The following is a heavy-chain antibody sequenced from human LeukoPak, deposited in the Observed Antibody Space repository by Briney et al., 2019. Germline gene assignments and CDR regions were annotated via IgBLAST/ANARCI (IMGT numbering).Heavy chain of an antibody. CDR3: ARLAAEHNWFDP. Sequence: GASVKVSCKASGYTFTTSGISWARQAPGQGLEWMGWINTYNGNTNYAQKLQGRVTMTTDTSTSTAYMELRSLRSDDTAVFYCARLAAEHNWFDPWGQGTLVTVSS. V-gene: IGHV1-18*01. CDR2: INTYNGNT. J-gene: IGHJ5*02. CDR1: GYTFTTSG. D-gene: IGHD6-13*01.